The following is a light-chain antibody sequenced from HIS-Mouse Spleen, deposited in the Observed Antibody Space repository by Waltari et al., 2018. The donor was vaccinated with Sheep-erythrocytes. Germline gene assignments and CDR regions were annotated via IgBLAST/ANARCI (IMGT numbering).Light chain of an antibody. CDR1: KLGDKY. J-gene: IGLJ2*01. CDR2: QDS. Sequence: SYELTQPPSVSVSPGQTASITCSGDKLGDKYAWWYQQKPGQSPVLVIYQDSKRPSGIPERFSGSNSGNAATLTIGGTQAMDEADYYCPAWDSSTAVFGGGTKLTVL. V-gene: IGLV3-1*01. CDR3: PAWDSSTAV.